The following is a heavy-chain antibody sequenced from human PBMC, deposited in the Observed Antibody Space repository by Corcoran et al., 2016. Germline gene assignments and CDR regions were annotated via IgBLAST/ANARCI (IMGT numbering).Heavy chain of an antibody. D-gene: IGHD4-17*01. CDR3: ARDLPDDYGDLYFDY. V-gene: IGHV3-7*03. J-gene: IGHJ4*02. CDR2: IKQDGSEK. Sequence: EVQLVESGGGLVQPGGSLRLSCAASGFTFSRYWMSWVRQAPGKGLAWVANIKQDGSEKYYVDSVKGRFTISRDNAKNSLYLQMNSLRAEDTAVYYCARDLPDDYGDLYFDYWGQGTLVTVSS. CDR1: GFTFSRYW.